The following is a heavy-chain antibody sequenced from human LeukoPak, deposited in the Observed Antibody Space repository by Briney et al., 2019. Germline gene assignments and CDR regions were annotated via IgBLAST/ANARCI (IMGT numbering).Heavy chain of an antibody. V-gene: IGHV1-2*02. D-gene: IGHD2-21*01. CDR1: GYLFTGFY. J-gene: IGHJ4*02. Sequence: GASVKVSCKTSGYLFTGFYIHWVRQVPGQGLEWMGWINPNSGDTKSAPKFQGRVAMTRVASINTAYMEMSGLTPGDTAIYYCAKRGGALSHWGQGTPVTVTS. CDR2: INPNSGDT. CDR3: AKRGGALSH.